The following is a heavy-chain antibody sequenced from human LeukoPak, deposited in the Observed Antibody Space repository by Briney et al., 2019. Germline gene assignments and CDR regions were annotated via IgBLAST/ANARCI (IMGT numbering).Heavy chain of an antibody. CDR3: ARENDYGDYVDY. Sequence: SETLSLTCTVSGGSISSYYYSWIRQPAGKGLEWIGRMYTSGSSNYNPSLKSRLTMSVDTSENQFSLKLSSVTAADTAVYYCARENDYGDYVDYWGQGTLVTVSS. D-gene: IGHD4-17*01. CDR1: GGSISSYY. CDR2: MYTSGSS. J-gene: IGHJ4*02. V-gene: IGHV4-4*07.